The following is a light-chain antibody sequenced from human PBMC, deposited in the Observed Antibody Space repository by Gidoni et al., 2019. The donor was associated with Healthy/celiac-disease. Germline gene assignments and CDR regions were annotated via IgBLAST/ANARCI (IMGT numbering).Light chain of an antibody. Sequence: QSALTQPASVSGSPGQSITISCTGTSSDVGGYNYVSWYKQHPGKAPKLMIYDVSNRPSGVSNRFSGSKSGNTASLTISGLQAEDEADYYCSSYTISSTPVVFGGGTKLTVL. V-gene: IGLV2-14*03. CDR2: DVS. CDR3: SSYTISSTPVV. CDR1: SSDVGGYNY. J-gene: IGLJ2*01.